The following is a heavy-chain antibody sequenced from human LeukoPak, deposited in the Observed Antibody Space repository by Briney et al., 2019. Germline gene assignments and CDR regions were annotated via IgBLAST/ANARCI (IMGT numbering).Heavy chain of an antibody. CDR3: ARDRGSGNYYSLGY. CDR2: IYHSGST. V-gene: IGHV4-4*02. D-gene: IGHD1-26*01. Sequence: PGGSRRLSCAASGFTFSNYWMSWVRQPPGKGLEWLGEIYHSGSTNYNPSLKSRVTISIDKSKNQFSLKLSSVTAADTAVYYCARDRGSGNYYSLGYWGQGTLVTVSS. CDR1: GFTFSNYW. J-gene: IGHJ4*02.